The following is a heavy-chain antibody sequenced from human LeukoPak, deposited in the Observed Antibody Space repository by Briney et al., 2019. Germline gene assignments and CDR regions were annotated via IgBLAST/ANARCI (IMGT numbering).Heavy chain of an antibody. CDR1: GYTFTSYG. D-gene: IGHD3-10*01. Sequence: ASVKVSCKASGYTFTSYGISWVRQAPGQGLEWMGWISAYNGNTNYAQKLQGRVTMTTDTSTSTAYMELRSPRSDDTAVYYCARELRITMVRGVIIKGRSFDYWGQGTLVTVSS. V-gene: IGHV1-18*01. J-gene: IGHJ4*02. CDR2: ISAYNGNT. CDR3: ARELRITMVRGVIIKGRSFDY.